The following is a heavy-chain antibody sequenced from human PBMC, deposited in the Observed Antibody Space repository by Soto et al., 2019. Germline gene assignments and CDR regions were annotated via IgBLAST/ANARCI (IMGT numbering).Heavy chain of an antibody. J-gene: IGHJ4*02. V-gene: IGHV3-30-3*01. D-gene: IGHD1-26*01. CDR1: GFTVNSYA. Sequence: QVQLVESGGGVVQPGRSLRLSCAASGFTVNSYAMHWVRQAPGKGLEWVALISYDGSNKYYADYVKGRFTISRDNSNHTLYLQMNSQRLADTAVYYCTRVSGSYYFRALDFEYWGQGTLVTVSS. CDR3: TRVSGSYYFRALDFEY. CDR2: ISYDGSNK.